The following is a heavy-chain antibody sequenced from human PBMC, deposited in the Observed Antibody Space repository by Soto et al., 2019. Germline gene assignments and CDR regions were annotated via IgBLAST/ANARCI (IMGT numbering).Heavy chain of an antibody. CDR3: ARENWGNALDI. Sequence: SQTLSLLCAFSGDTVSSNSAAWNWIRQSTSGVLEWLGRTYYWSKWYSEYAVSVQGRIIINPDTSKNQFSLQLNAVTPEDTAVYSCARENWGNALDIWGQGTMVTVSS. CDR1: GDTVSSNSAA. D-gene: IGHD7-27*01. V-gene: IGHV6-1*01. CDR2: TYYWSKWYS. J-gene: IGHJ3*02.